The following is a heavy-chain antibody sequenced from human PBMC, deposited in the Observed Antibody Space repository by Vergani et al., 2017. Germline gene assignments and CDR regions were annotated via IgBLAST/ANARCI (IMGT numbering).Heavy chain of an antibody. CDR1: GYTFTSYY. CDR2: INPSGGGT. D-gene: IGHD2-2*02. Sequence: QVKLVQSGAEVKKPGASVKVSCQASGYTFTSYYIHWVRQAPGQGLEWMGIINPSGGGTNYAQKFQGRVTMTRDTSTSTVFMELSSLRSEDTAVYYCARGCGSTSCYKRGEDWFDPWGQGTLVTVSS. J-gene: IGHJ5*02. V-gene: IGHV1-46*01. CDR3: ARGCGSTSCYKRGEDWFDP.